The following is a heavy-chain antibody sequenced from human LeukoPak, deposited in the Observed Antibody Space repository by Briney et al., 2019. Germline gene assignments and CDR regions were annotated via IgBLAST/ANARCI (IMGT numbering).Heavy chain of an antibody. CDR1: GFTVSSYW. D-gene: IGHD5-18*01. V-gene: IGHV3-7*01. Sequence: PGGSLRLSCAASGFTVSSYWMSWVRQAPGKGLEWVASIKQDGREIFYVDSVKGRFTISRDNGKNSLNLQLSSLRAEDTAVYYCAKLKDTATRYDYWGQGTLVTVSS. J-gene: IGHJ4*02. CDR2: IKQDGREI. CDR3: AKLKDTATRYDY.